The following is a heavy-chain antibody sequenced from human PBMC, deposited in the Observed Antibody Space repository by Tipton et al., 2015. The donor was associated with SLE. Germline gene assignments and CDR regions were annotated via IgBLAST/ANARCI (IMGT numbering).Heavy chain of an antibody. Sequence: TLSLTCTVSGGSISSYYWSWIRQPPGKGLEWIGYIYYSGSTNYNPSLKSRVTISVDTSKNQFSLKLSSVTAADTAVYYCARGGGSGSYYGEGYYYYMDVWGKGTTVTVSS. V-gene: IGHV4-59*01. CDR2: IYYSGST. J-gene: IGHJ6*03. CDR3: ARGGGSGSYYGEGYYYYMDV. CDR1: GGSISSYY. D-gene: IGHD1-26*01.